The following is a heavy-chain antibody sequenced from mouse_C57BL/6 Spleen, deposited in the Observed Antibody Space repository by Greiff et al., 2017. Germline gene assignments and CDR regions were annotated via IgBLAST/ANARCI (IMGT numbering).Heavy chain of an antibody. CDR1: GFTFSDYY. J-gene: IGHJ1*03. D-gene: IGHD2-1*01. CDR2: INYDGSST. V-gene: IGHV5-16*01. Sequence: EVMLVESEGGLVQPGSSMKLSCTASGFTFSDYYMALVRQVPEKGLEWVANINYDGSSTYYLDSLKSRFIISRDNAKNILYLQMSSLKSEDTATYYCARGTDYGNYEGYFDVWGTGTTVTVSS. CDR3: ARGTDYGNYEGYFDV.